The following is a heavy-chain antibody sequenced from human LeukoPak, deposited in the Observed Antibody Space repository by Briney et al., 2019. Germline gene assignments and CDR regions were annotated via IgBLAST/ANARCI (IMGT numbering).Heavy chain of an antibody. CDR3: ARDPDSSGYISY. J-gene: IGHJ4*02. V-gene: IGHV1-69*05. D-gene: IGHD3-22*01. Sequence: SVKVSCKASGGTFSSYAISWVRQAPGQGLEWMGGIIPIFGTANYAQKFQGRVTMTRDTSTSTVYMELSSLRSEDTAVYYCARDPDSSGYISYWGQGTLVTVSS. CDR1: GGTFSSYA. CDR2: IIPIFGTA.